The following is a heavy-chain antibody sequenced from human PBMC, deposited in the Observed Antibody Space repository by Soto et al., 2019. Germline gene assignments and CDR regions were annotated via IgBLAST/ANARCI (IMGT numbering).Heavy chain of an antibody. CDR3: ARVADFWSGYYVGYGMDV. J-gene: IGHJ6*02. D-gene: IGHD3-3*01. V-gene: IGHV3-74*01. CDR2: INSDGSST. CDR1: GFTFSSYW. Sequence: PGGSLRLSCAASGFTFSSYWMHWVRQAPGKGLVWVSRINSDGSSTSYADSGKGRFTISRDNAKNTLYLQMNSLRAEDTAVYYCARVADFWSGYYVGYGMDVWGQGTTVTVSS.